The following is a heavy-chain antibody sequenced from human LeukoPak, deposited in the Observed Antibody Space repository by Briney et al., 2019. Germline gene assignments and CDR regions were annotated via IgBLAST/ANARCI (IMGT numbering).Heavy chain of an antibody. CDR2: IYYSGST. J-gene: IGHJ3*02. Sequence: SETLSLTCTVSGGSISSGGYYWSWIRQHPGKGLEWIGYIYYSGSTYYNPSLKSRVTISVDTSKNQFSLKLSSVTAADTAVYYCARGDYYGSSGYLFDTDAFDIWGQGTMVTVSS. V-gene: IGHV4-31*03. CDR3: ARGDYYGSSGYLFDTDAFDI. D-gene: IGHD3-22*01. CDR1: GGSISSGGYY.